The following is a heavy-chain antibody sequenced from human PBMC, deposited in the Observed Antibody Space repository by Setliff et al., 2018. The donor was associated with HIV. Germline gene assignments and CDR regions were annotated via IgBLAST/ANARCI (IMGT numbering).Heavy chain of an antibody. Sequence: PSETLSLTCTVSGGSISSSSYYWGWIRQPPGKGLEWIGSIYYSGSTYYNPSLKSRVTISVDTSKNQFSLKLGPVTAADTAVYYCARHPTYGDCVRFDYWGQGTLVTVSS. CDR1: GGSISSSSYY. V-gene: IGHV4-39*01. CDR3: ARHPTYGDCVRFDY. D-gene: IGHD4-17*01. J-gene: IGHJ4*02. CDR2: IYYSGST.